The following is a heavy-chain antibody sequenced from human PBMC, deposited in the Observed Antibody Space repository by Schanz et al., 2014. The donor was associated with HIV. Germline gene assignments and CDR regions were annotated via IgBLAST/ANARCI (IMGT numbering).Heavy chain of an antibody. CDR3: ARDREKQWLVRGPDY. CDR2: ISGSGGNT. J-gene: IGHJ4*02. Sequence: EVQLLESGGGLVQPGGSLRLSCADSGITFSSYAMSWVRQAPGKGLEWVSDISGSGGNTYYADSVKGRFTISRDNSKNTLYLQMNSLRAEDTAVYYCARDREKQWLVRGPDYWGQGTLVTVSS. D-gene: IGHD6-19*01. V-gene: IGHV3-23*01. CDR1: GITFSSYA.